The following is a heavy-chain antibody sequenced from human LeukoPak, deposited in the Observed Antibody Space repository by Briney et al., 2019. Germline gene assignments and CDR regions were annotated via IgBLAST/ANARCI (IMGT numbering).Heavy chain of an antibody. D-gene: IGHD6-19*01. Sequence: LPGGSLRLSCAASGFTFSSYAMHWVRQAPGKGLEWVAVISYDGSNKYYADSVKGRFTISRDNSKNTLYLQMNSLRAEDTAVYYCAKDRDSSGWYPHYYGMDVWGQGTTVTVSS. J-gene: IGHJ6*02. CDR1: GFTFSSYA. CDR2: ISYDGSNK. V-gene: IGHV3-30*04. CDR3: AKDRDSSGWYPHYYGMDV.